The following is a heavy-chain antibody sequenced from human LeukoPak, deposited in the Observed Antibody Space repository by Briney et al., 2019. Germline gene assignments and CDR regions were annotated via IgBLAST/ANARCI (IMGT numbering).Heavy chain of an antibody. CDR1: GFTFSSYS. Sequence: GGSLRLSCAASGFTFSSYSMNWVRQAPGKGLEWVPSINIYYADSVRGRFTISRDNAKNSLYLQMNSLRAEDTAVYYCARLYCSSTSCHTLYYYYMDVWGKGTTVTVSS. CDR3: ARLYCSSTSCHTLYYYYMDV. J-gene: IGHJ6*03. V-gene: IGHV3-21*01. D-gene: IGHD2-2*02. CDR2: INI.